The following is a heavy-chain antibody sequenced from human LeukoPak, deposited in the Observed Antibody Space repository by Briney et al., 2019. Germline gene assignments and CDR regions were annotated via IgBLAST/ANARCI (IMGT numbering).Heavy chain of an antibody. CDR2: IYVNGGD. V-gene: IGHV2-5*01. D-gene: IGHD1-1*01. CDR1: GFSLTSDRAG. Sequence: ESGPTLVNPTQTLTLTCTFSGFSLTSDRAGVGWIRQPPGKALEWLSLIYVNGGDRYSPSLRSSLTITKATSKNHVLLTMTNMDPVDTATYFCAHRHIIGYTYDFWGQGTLVTVSS. J-gene: IGHJ4*02. CDR3: AHRHIIGYTYDF.